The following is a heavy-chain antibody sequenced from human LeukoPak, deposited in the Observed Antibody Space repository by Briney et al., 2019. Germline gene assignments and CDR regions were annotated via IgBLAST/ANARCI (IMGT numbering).Heavy chain of an antibody. CDR3: AREVRYFDWVDYYYGMDV. CDR2: IYYSGNT. D-gene: IGHD3-9*01. J-gene: IGHJ6*02. V-gene: IGHV4-59*01. CDR1: GGSISSYY. Sequence: SETLSLTCTVSGGSISSYYWSWIQQPPGKGLEWIGYIYYSGNTNYNPSLKSRVTISVDTSKNQFSLKLSSVTAADTAVYYCAREVRYFDWVDYYYGMDVWGQGTTVTVSS.